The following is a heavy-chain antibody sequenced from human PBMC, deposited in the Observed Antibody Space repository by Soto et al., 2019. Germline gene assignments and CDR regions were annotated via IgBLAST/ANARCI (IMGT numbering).Heavy chain of an antibody. Sequence: QVQLVQSGAEVKKPGSSVKVSCKASGGTFSSYTISWVRQAPGQGLEWMGRIIPILGIANYAQKFQGRVTITAAKSTRTAYMERSSLRSEDTAVYYCARVGYSSGWYGGGFDYWGQGTLVTVSS. CDR1: GGTFSSYT. CDR3: ARVGYSSGWYGGGFDY. J-gene: IGHJ4*02. CDR2: IIPILGIA. V-gene: IGHV1-69*02. D-gene: IGHD6-19*01.